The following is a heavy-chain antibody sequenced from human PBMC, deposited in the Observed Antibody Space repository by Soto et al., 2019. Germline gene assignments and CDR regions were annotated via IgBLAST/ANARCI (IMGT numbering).Heavy chain of an antibody. CDR3: ATSEYSSLSINWFDP. Sequence: PSETLSLTCTVSGASVDSVNHYWSWIRQPPGKGLEWIGYIYSSVNTYYNPSLKSRLKILVDKSRNQFSLRLNSVTSADTAVYFCATSEYSSLSINWFDPWGQGALVTVSS. D-gene: IGHD6-6*01. V-gene: IGHV4-30-4*01. CDR1: GASVDSVNHY. CDR2: IYSSVNT. J-gene: IGHJ5*02.